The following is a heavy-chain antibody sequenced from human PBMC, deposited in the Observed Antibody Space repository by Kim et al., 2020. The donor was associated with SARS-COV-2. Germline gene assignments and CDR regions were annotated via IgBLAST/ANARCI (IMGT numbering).Heavy chain of an antibody. CDR1: GGTFSSYA. CDR2: IIPIFGTT. CDR3: ARESTVTTLLYGMDV. J-gene: IGHJ6*02. D-gene: IGHD4-4*01. Sequence: SVKVSCKASGGTFSSYAISWVRQAPGQGLEWMGGIIPIFGTTNYAQKFQGRVTITADESTSTAYMELSSLRSEDTAVYYCARESTVTTLLYGMDVWGQGTTVTVSS. V-gene: IGHV1-69*13.